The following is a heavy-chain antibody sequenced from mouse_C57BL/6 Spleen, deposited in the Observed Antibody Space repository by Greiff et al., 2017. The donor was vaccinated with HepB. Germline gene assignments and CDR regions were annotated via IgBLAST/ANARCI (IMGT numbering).Heavy chain of an antibody. Sequence: VQLQQSGAELARPGASVKLSCKASGYTFTSYGISWVKQRTGQGLEWIGEIYPRSGNTYYNEKFKGKATLTADISSSTAYMELRSLTSEDSAVYVCAREGLAYWGQGTTLTVSS. CDR2: IYPRSGNT. CDR1: GYTFTSYG. CDR3: AREGLAY. V-gene: IGHV1-81*01. J-gene: IGHJ2*01. D-gene: IGHD4-1*01.